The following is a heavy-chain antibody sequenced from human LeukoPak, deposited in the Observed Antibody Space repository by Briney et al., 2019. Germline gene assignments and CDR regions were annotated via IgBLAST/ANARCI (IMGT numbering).Heavy chain of an antibody. Sequence: PGGSLRLSCAASGFTVSSNYMSWVRQAPAQGLERVSVIYSGGTTYYADSVQGRFTISRDNSKNTLYVQMSSLRAEDRAVYYCVRDVDSGGYYVVYWGQGTLVTVSS. CDR3: VRDVDSGGYYVVY. V-gene: IGHV3-53*01. CDR2: IYSGGTT. J-gene: IGHJ4*02. CDR1: GFTVSSNY. D-gene: IGHD3-22*01.